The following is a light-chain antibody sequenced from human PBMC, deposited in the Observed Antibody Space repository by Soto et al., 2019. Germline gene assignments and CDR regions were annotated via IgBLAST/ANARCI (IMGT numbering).Light chain of an antibody. CDR3: SSSTINNAVL. CDR1: SSDVGGYNY. V-gene: IGLV2-14*01. Sequence: QSALTQPASVSGSPGQSITISCTGTSSDVGGYNYVSWYQRHPGKAPKLMFYEVSNRPSGVSNRFSGYKSGNTASLTISGLQAEDEADYYCSSSTINNAVLFGGGTKLTVL. J-gene: IGLJ2*01. CDR2: EVS.